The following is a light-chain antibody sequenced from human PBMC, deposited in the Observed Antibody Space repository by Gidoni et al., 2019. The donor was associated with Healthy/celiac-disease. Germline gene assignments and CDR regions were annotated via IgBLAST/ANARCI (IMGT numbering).Light chain of an antibody. CDR3: SSYAGSNNPYV. J-gene: IGLJ1*01. CDR2: EVS. Sequence: QSALTQPPSASGSPGQSVTISCTGTRSDVGGYNYVPWYQQHPGTSPKLIIYEVSTRPSSVPDRFSGSKSGNMASLTVSGLQAEDEADYYCSSYAGSNNPYVFGTGTKVTGL. CDR1: RSDVGGYNY. V-gene: IGLV2-8*01.